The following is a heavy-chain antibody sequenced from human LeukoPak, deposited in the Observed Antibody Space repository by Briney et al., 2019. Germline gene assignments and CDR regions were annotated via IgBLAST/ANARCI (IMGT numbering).Heavy chain of an antibody. CDR1: GYTFTTYD. CDR3: ARVSGTWISY. V-gene: IGHV1-8*01. J-gene: IGHJ4*02. D-gene: IGHD2-2*03. CDR2: MNPNSGNT. Sequence: ASVKVSCKASGYTFTTYDINWVRQATGQGLEWMGWMNPNSGNTGYAQKFRGRVSMTRNTSTSTAYMELSSLRTEDTAVYYCARVSGTWISYWGQGTLVVVSS.